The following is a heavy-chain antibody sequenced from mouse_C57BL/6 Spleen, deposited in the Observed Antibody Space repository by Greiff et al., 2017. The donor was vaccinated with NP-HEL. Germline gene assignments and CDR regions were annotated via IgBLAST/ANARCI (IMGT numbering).Heavy chain of an antibody. CDR1: GFTFSDYG. CDR3: ARGDVSYYYGSPFDY. D-gene: IGHD1-1*01. J-gene: IGHJ2*01. Sequence: EVHLVESGGGLVKPGGSLKLSCAASGFTFSDYGMHWVRQAPEKGLEWVAYISSGSSTIYYADTVKGRFTISRDNAKNTLFLQMTSLRSEDTAMYYCARGDVSYYYGSPFDYWGKGTTLTVSS. V-gene: IGHV5-17*01. CDR2: ISSGSSTI.